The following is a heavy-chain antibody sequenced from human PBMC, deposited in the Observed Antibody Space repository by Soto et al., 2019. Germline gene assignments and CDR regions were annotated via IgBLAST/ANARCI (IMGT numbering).Heavy chain of an antibody. D-gene: IGHD2-15*01. CDR1: GFTFSSYG. Sequence: QVQLVESGGGVVQPGRSLRLSCAASGFTFSSYGMHWVRQAPGKGLEWVAVIWYDGSNKYYADSVKGRFTISRDNSKNTLYLKMKSLRAEDTAVYYCARDGDIVVVVAATGHYYGMDVWGQGTTVTVSS. CDR2: IWYDGSNK. J-gene: IGHJ6*02. CDR3: ARDGDIVVVVAATGHYYGMDV. V-gene: IGHV3-33*01.